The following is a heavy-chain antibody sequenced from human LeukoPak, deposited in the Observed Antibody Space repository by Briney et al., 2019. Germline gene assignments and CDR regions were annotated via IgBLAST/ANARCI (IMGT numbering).Heavy chain of an antibody. CDR2: IRYDGNNK. V-gene: IGHV3-30*02. D-gene: IGHD3-3*01. CDR3: AREGVTIFGVAHWSSYNWFDP. Sequence: PGGSLRLSCAASGFTFSSYGMHWVRQAPGKGLEWVAFIRYDGNNKYYADSVKGRFTISRDNAKNTLYLQMNSLRAEDTAVYYCAREGVTIFGVAHWSSYNWFDPWGQGTLVTVSS. J-gene: IGHJ5*02. CDR1: GFTFSSYG.